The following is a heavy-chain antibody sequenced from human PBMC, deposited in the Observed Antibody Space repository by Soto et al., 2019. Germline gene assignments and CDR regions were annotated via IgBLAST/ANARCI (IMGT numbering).Heavy chain of an antibody. CDR3: ARAVRGREAFDI. Sequence: GGSLRISCAASGFTFSSYGMHWVRQAPGKGLEWVAVIWYDGSNKYYADSVKGRFTISRDNSKNTLYLQMNSLRAEDTAVYYCARAVRGREAFDIWGQGTMVTVSS. CDR2: IWYDGSNK. V-gene: IGHV3-33*01. J-gene: IGHJ3*02. D-gene: IGHD3-10*01. CDR1: GFTFSSYG.